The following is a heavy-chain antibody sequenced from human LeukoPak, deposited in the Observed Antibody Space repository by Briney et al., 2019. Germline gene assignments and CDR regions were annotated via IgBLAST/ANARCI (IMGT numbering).Heavy chain of an antibody. CDR2: IWYDGSNK. J-gene: IGHJ4*02. V-gene: IGHV3-33*06. CDR1: GFTFSSYG. CDR3: AKDRGNWNSGVSDFDY. D-gene: IGHD1-7*01. Sequence: PGGSLRLSCAASGFTFSSYGMHWVRQAPGKGLEWVAVIWYDGSNKYYADSVKGRFTISRDNSKNTLYLQMNSLRAEDTAVYYCAKDRGNWNSGVSDFDYWGQGTLVTVSS.